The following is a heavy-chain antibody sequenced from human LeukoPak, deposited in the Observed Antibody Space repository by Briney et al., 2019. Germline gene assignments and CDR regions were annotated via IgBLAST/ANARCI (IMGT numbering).Heavy chain of an antibody. V-gene: IGHV1-18*01. CDR3: ARVSETSMVTPGFDS. Sequence: ASVKVSCKTSGYNFNRYSITWVRQAPGQGLEWMGWVSTSNGATNYAEKFQGRVTMTTETVTKTAYLELRRLTSGDTAMYFCARVSETSMVTPGFDSWGQGTLVTVSS. CDR2: VSTSNGAT. D-gene: IGHD5-18*01. J-gene: IGHJ4*02. CDR1: GYNFNRYS.